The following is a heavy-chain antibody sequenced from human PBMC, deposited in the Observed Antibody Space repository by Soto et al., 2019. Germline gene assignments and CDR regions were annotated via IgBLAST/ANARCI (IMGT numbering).Heavy chain of an antibody. Sequence: SSETLSLTCTVSGGSISSYYWSWIRQPPGKGLEWIGYIYYSGSTNYNPSLKSRVTISVDTSKNQFSLKLSSVTAADTAVYYCARSVSRYFDWLFGWFDPWGQGTLVTVS. CDR3: ARSVSRYFDWLFGWFDP. CDR1: GGSISSYY. D-gene: IGHD3-9*01. CDR2: IYYSGST. V-gene: IGHV4-59*01. J-gene: IGHJ5*02.